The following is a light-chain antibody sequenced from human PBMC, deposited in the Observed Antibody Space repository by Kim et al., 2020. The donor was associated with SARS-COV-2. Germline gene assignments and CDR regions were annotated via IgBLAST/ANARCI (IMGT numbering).Light chain of an antibody. CDR2: DAS. CDR1: QGITGY. V-gene: IGKV1-16*02. CDR3: QQYYSYPIT. Sequence: ASVGDRVTITCRASQGITGYLAWVQQNPGKSPKSLLDDASSLHIWVPSKFLGIGSVTDFTLTFDNLQPEDFATYYCQQYYSYPITFGQGTRLEI. J-gene: IGKJ5*01.